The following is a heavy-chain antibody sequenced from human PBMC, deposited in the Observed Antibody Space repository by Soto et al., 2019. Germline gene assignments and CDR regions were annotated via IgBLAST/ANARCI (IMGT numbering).Heavy chain of an antibody. D-gene: IGHD3-10*01. J-gene: IGHJ4*02. V-gene: IGHV1-3*01. CDR1: GYTFTSYA. CDR2: INAGNGNT. CDR3: ASEVPFYYGSGSVGY. Sequence: QVQLVQSGAEVKKPGASVKVSCKASGYTFTSYAMHWVRQAPGQRLEWMGWINAGNGNTKYSQKFQGRVTITGDTSASTAYMELSSLRSEDTAVYYCASEVPFYYGSGSVGYWGQGTLVTVSS.